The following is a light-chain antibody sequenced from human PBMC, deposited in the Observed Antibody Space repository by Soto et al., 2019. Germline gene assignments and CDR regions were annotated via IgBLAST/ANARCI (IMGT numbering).Light chain of an antibody. Sequence: QSVLTQPPSVSGAPGQRVTISCTGTSSSIGAGYDVHWYQQFPGTAPKLLIYGNNNRPSGVPDRFSGSKSGTSASLAITGLQAEDEADYYCQSYDSSLSVNYVFGTGTKVTVL. CDR3: QSYDSSLSVNYV. CDR1: SSSIGAGYD. J-gene: IGLJ1*01. CDR2: GNN. V-gene: IGLV1-40*01.